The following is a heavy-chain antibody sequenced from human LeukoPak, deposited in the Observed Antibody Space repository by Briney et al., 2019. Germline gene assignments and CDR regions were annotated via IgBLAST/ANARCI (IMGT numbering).Heavy chain of an antibody. CDR1: GFTFSSYE. CDR2: VSPDGAEE. V-gene: IGHV3-7*03. Sequence: GGSLRLSCAASGFTFSSYEMNWVRQAPGKGLEWVATVSPDGAEERYVDSVKGRFTISRDNGKNLLFLQMRSLSVDDTAMYYCVRDDRGLAMGSRDHGAQGTLVTVSS. D-gene: IGHD6-19*01. CDR3: VRDDRGLAMGSRDH. J-gene: IGHJ4*02.